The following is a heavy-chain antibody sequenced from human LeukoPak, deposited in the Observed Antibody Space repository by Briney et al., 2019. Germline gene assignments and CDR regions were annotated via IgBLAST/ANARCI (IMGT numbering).Heavy chain of an antibody. CDR3: ARRDGYDSTTFDY. V-gene: IGHV5-51*01. D-gene: IGHD5-24*01. Sequence: GESLKISCKGSGYSFSSYWIGWVRQLPGKGLEWMGIIYPGDSDTRYSPSFQGQVTISADKSISTAYLQWSILRASDTAMYYCARRDGYDSTTFDYWGQGTLVTVSS. CDR2: IYPGDSDT. CDR1: GYSFSSYW. J-gene: IGHJ4*02.